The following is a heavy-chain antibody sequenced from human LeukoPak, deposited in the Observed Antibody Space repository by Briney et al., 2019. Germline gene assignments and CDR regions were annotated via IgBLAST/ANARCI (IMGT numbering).Heavy chain of an antibody. Sequence: GGSLRLSCAASGFTFGNSWVLWVRRAPGKGLVWVSLINADGSTTTYADSVKGRFTISRDNARNTLSLQMNSLTIEDTAVYYCVVVVEPPDSDGFDVWGQGTMITVSS. D-gene: IGHD1-14*01. CDR3: VVVVEPPDSDGFDV. CDR2: INADGSTT. V-gene: IGHV3-74*01. CDR1: GFTFGNSW. J-gene: IGHJ3*01.